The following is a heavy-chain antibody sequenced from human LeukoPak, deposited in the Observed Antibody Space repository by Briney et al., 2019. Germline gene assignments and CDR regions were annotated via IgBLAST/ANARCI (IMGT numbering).Heavy chain of an antibody. CDR1: AGTFSSYA. CDR2: IIPIFGTA. CDR3: ARVHRVVTMDV. J-gene: IGHJ6*04. D-gene: IGHD3-22*01. Sequence: ASVTVSCKASAGTFSSYAISWVRQAPGQGLEWMGGIIPIFGTANYAQKFQGRVTITADESTSTAYMELSSLRSEDTAVYYCARVHRVVTMDVWGKGTTVTVSS. V-gene: IGHV1-69*13.